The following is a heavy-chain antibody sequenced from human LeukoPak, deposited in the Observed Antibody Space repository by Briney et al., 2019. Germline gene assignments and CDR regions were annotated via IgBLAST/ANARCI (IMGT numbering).Heavy chain of an antibody. CDR3: ARARGGSSWGFDY. Sequence: SETLSLTCTVSGGSISSYYRSWIRQPPGKGLEWIGYIYYSGSTNYNPSLKSRVTISVDTSKNQFSLKLSSVTAADTAVYYCARARGGSSWGFDYWGQGTLVTVSS. CDR1: GGSISSYY. D-gene: IGHD6-13*01. CDR2: IYYSGST. V-gene: IGHV4-59*01. J-gene: IGHJ4*02.